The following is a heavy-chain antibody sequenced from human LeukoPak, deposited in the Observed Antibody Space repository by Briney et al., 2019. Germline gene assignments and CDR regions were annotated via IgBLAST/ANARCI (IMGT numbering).Heavy chain of an antibody. CDR1: GFTFSNAW. J-gene: IGHJ3*02. CDR2: IKSKTDGGTT. D-gene: IGHD2-2*01. V-gene: IGHV3-15*01. CDR3: TTDLSPWEGYCSSTSCSPDAFDI. Sequence: GGSLRLSCAASGFTFSNAWMSWVRQAPGKGLEWVGRIKSKTDGGTTDYAAPVKGRFTISRDDSKNTLYLQMNSLKTEDTAVYYCTTDLSPWEGYCSSTSCSPDAFDIWGQGTMVTVSS.